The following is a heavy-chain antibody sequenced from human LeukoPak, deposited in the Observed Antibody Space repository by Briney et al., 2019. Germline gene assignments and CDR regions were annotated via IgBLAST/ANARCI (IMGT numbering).Heavy chain of an antibody. CDR1: GGTFSSYA. D-gene: IGHD3-3*01. CDR2: IIPIFGTA. Sequence: SVKVSCKASGGTFSSYAISWVRQAPGQGLEWMGGIIPIFGTANYAQKFQGRVTITADESTSTAYMELSSLRSEDTAVYYGARDPEAQYYDFWSGYFDYWGQGTLVTVSS. V-gene: IGHV1-69*01. CDR3: ARDPEAQYYDFWSGYFDY. J-gene: IGHJ4*02.